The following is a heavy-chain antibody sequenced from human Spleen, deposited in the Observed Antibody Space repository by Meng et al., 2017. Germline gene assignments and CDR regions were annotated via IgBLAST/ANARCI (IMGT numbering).Heavy chain of an antibody. Sequence: GGSLRLSCAASGFTFSTYWMHWVRQAPGKGLLWVSRINSDGSSTIYADSVKGRFTISRDNAENTLYLQMNSLRAEDTAVYCWARGSVAYAFDMWGQGTMVTVSS. J-gene: IGHJ3*02. CDR1: GFTFSTYW. V-gene: IGHV3-74*01. D-gene: IGHD4-23*01. CDR2: INSDGSST. CDR3: ARGSVAYAFDM.